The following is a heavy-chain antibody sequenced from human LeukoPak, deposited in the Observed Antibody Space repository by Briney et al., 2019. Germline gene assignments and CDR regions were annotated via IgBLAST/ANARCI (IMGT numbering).Heavy chain of an antibody. Sequence: ASVEVYCKASVYTFTGYYMHWVRQAPGQGLEWMGWINPNSGGTNYAQKFQGRVTMTRDTSISTAYMELSRLRSDDTAVYYCARTGGLTGDYSHPDIWGQGTLVTVSS. J-gene: IGHJ4*02. D-gene: IGHD7-27*01. CDR3: ARTGGLTGDYSHPDI. V-gene: IGHV1-2*02. CDR2: INPNSGGT. CDR1: VYTFTGYY.